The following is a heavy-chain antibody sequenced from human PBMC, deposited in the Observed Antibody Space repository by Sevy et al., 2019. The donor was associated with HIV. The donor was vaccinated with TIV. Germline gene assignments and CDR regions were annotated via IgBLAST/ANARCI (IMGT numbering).Heavy chain of an antibody. Sequence: GGFLRLSCVASGFIFDDYGMHWVRQAPGKGLEWVALISHDGGKKYYADSVRGRFTISRDNSKNTLYLQMNTLRRDDTAAYFCTKDPPVYGDFPYGMDVWGQGTTVTVSS. CDR1: GFIFDDYG. CDR3: TKDPPVYGDFPYGMDV. V-gene: IGHV3-30*18. CDR2: ISHDGGKK. J-gene: IGHJ6*02. D-gene: IGHD4-17*01.